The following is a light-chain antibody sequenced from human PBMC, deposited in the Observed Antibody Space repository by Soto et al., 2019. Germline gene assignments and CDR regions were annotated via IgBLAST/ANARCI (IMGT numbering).Light chain of an antibody. CDR1: QSISGY. CDR2: AAS. V-gene: IGKV1-39*01. J-gene: IGKJ2*01. Sequence: DIQMTQSPPSLSASVGDRVTITCRASQSISGYLNWYQQKPGKAPKVLIYAASSLQTGVPSRFSGSGSWTDFTLTISSLQPEDFATYFCQQSYSVPDTFGWGTKLEIK. CDR3: QQSYSVPDT.